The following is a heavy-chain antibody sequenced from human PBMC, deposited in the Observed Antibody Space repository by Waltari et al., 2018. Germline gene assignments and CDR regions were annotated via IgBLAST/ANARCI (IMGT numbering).Heavy chain of an antibody. Sequence: QLQLQESGPGLVKPSGTLSLTCAVSGDSMSSTDWWSWVRQSPGKGLEWIGQVQRSGRTTYNPSFASRVTISIDTATNQFSLKVTSATAADTAVYFCARDRGRGIYLDSWGQGTLVTVSP. V-gene: IGHV4-4*02. CDR1: GDSMSSTDW. CDR2: VQRSGRT. D-gene: IGHD2-15*01. CDR3: ARDRGRGIYLDS. J-gene: IGHJ4*02.